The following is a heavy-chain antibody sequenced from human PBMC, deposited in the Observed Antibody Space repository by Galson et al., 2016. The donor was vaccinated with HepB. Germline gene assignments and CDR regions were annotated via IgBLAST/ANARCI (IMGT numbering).Heavy chain of an antibody. Sequence: SLRLSCAASGFTFSSYAMHWVRQAPGKGLEWVAFISFNGNNKYCADSVKGRFTVSRDNSKNRLYLQMDSLIPEDTAVYYCARESGIVTVGTEYYFGHWGQGTLVTVSS. CDR2: ISFNGNNK. J-gene: IGHJ4*02. CDR1: GFTFSSYA. CDR3: ARESGIVTVGTEYYFGH. D-gene: IGHD6-13*01. V-gene: IGHV3-30-3*01.